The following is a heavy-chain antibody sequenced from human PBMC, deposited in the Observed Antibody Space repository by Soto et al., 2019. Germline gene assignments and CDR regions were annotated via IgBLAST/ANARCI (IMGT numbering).Heavy chain of an antibody. D-gene: IGHD5-12*01. CDR1: GASVAGGSYY. CDR3: ARDTYRGYDFGL. CDR2: IPSRGRP. J-gene: IGHJ4*02. V-gene: IGHV4-30-4*01. Sequence: SETLSVTCSVSGASVAGGSYYWSWVQQPPGKGLEWIGYIPSRGRPFYNPSLTSRGTISADKSKNQLSLQLTSVTAADTAVYYGARDTYRGYDFGLWGQGTLVTVSS.